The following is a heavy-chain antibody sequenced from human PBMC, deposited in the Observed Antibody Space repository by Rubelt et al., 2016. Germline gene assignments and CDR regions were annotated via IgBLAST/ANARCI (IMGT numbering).Heavy chain of an antibody. J-gene: IGHJ6*02. CDR1: GGSVSSGSYY. CDR2: IYYSGST. Sequence: QVQLQESGPGLVKPSETLSLTCTVSGGSVSSGSYYWSWIRQPPGKGLEWIGYIYYSGSTNYNPSLKSRVTISVDTSKNQFSLKLSSVTAADTAVYYCARGRNYGMDVWGQGTTATVSS. D-gene: IGHD1-14*01. CDR3: ARGRNYGMDV. V-gene: IGHV4-61*01.